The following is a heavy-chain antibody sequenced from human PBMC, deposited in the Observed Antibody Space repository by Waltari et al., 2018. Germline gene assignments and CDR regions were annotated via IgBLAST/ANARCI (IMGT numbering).Heavy chain of an antibody. V-gene: IGHV3-23*01. CDR2: VSGSGESP. D-gene: IGHD3-3*01. J-gene: IGHJ4*02. Sequence: EVQLLESGGALVEPGGSLRISCAASGFAFRRSAWSWVSQAPGKGLEWVSSVSGSGESPNYADSVKGRFTISKDISKNTVHLQMSSLRDEDTAVYYCAKGSDFDFWSVTDHWGQGTRVTVSS. CDR1: GFAFRRSA. CDR3: AKGSDFDFWSVTDH.